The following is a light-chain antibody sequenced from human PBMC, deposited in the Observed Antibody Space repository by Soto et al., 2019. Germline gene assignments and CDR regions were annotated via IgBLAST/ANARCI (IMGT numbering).Light chain of an antibody. CDR2: AAA. CDR3: QQGNSFPFT. V-gene: IGKV1D-12*01. CDR1: QGISNW. Sequence: DIQMTQSPASVSASVGDRVSITCRASQGISNWLAWYQQKPGRAPKLLIYAAASLQSGVSSRFSGSGSGTDFTLNISSLQPEDFPTSYCQQGNSFPFTFAPGTKVDIK. J-gene: IGKJ3*01.